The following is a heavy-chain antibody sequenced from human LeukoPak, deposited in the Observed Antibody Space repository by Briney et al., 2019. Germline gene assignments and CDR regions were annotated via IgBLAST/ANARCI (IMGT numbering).Heavy chain of an antibody. J-gene: IGHJ4*02. CDR3: AKYLSRAFDY. V-gene: IGHV3-7*01. CDR1: GLTFSNYW. CDR2: INHDGIRT. D-gene: IGHD2/OR15-2a*01. Sequence: GGSLRLSCVGSGLTFSNYWMNWVRQAPGKGPELVAHINHDGIRTGYVDSVKGRFTISRDNSKNSLYLQLNSLRAEDTAMYYYAKYLSRAFDYWGQGSLIIVSS.